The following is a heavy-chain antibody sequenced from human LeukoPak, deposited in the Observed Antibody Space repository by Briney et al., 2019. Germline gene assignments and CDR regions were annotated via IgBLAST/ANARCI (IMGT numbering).Heavy chain of an antibody. D-gene: IGHD6-19*01. CDR3: ARESIAVAGAPLDY. Sequence: GGSLRLSCAASGFTFSSHEMNWLRQAPGKGLEWVSHISSGSTIYDADSLKGRFTISRDNAKNSLYLQMNSLRAEDTVVYYCARESIAVAGAPLDYWGQGTLVTVSS. CDR1: GFTFSSHE. J-gene: IGHJ4*02. V-gene: IGHV3-48*03. CDR2: ISSGSTI.